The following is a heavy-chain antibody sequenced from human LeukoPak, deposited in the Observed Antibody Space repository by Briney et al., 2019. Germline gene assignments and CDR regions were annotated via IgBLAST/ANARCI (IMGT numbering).Heavy chain of an antibody. J-gene: IGHJ4*02. CDR1: GGSISSYY. Sequence: PSGTLSLTCTVSGGSISSYYWSWIRQPPGKGLEWIGYIYYSGSTNYNPSLKSRVTISVDTSKNQFSLKLSSVTAADTAVYYCARLLSGYDTGVLDYWGQGTLVTVSS. CDR2: IYYSGST. V-gene: IGHV4-59*01. CDR3: ARLLSGYDTGVLDY. D-gene: IGHD5-12*01.